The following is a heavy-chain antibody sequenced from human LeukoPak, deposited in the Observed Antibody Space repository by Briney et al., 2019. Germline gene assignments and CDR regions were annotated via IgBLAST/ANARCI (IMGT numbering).Heavy chain of an antibody. D-gene: IGHD1-26*01. V-gene: IGHV3-7*01. CDR2: IKQDGSEA. CDR3: ARDSGSYYGLLKY. CDR1: GFTFSSYC. J-gene: IGHJ4*02. Sequence: PGGSLRLSCAASGFTFSSYCMSWVRQAPGMGLEWVANIKQDGSEAYFVDSVRGRLTISRDNAKNSLYLQMNSLRAEDTAVYYCARDSGSYYGLLKYWGQGTLVTVSS.